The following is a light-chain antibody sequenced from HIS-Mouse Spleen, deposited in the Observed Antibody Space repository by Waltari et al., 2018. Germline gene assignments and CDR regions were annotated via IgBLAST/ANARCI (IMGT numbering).Light chain of an antibody. CDR1: SSDVGSYNL. Sequence: QSALTQPASVSGSPGPSIPISCTGTSSDVGSYNLVSCYQQHPGKAPKLMIYEGSKRPSGVSNRFSGSKSGNTASLTISGLQAEDEADYYCCSYAGSSTYWVFGGGTKLTVL. V-gene: IGLV2-23*01. J-gene: IGLJ3*02. CDR3: CSYAGSSTYWV. CDR2: EGS.